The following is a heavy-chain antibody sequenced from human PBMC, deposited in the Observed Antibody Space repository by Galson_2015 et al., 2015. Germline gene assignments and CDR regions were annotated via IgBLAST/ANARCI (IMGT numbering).Heavy chain of an antibody. CDR3: ATQVDKPYYYYGMDV. V-gene: IGHV3-53*01. D-gene: IGHD3-22*01. CDR1: GFTVSSNY. Sequence: SLRLSCAASGFTVSSNYMSWVRQAPGKGLEWVSVIYSGGSTYYADSVKGRFTISRDKSKNTLYLQMNSLRAEDTAVYYCATQVDKPYYYYGMDVWGQGTTVTVSS. J-gene: IGHJ6*02. CDR2: IYSGGST.